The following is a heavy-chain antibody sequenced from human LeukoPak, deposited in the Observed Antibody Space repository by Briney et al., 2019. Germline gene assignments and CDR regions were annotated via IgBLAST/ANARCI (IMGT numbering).Heavy chain of an antibody. D-gene: IGHD2-2*01. CDR2: MNPNSGNT. J-gene: IGHJ6*02. CDR1: GYTFTSYD. CDR3: ARSCSSTSCRYYYYYGMDV. V-gene: IGHV1-8*01. Sequence: ASVKVSCKASGYTFTSYDINWVRQATGQGLEWMGWMNPNSGNTGYAQKSQGRVTMTRNTSISTAYMELSSLRSEDTAVYYCARSCSSTSCRYYYYYGMDVWGQGTTVTVSS.